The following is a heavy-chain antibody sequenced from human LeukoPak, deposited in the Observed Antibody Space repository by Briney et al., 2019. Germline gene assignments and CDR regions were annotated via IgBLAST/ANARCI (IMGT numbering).Heavy chain of an antibody. CDR3: AGSNGDYYDY. CDR2: IYPCDSDT. CDR1: GYSFTSYW. D-gene: IGHD4-17*01. Sequence: GESLHISCKGSGYSFTSYWIGWMRQMPGKGLEWMGLIYPCDSDTSSSPSFQGQVTISPGKTISTAYLQCSSLKDSDTAMYYCAGSNGDYYDYWGQGTLVTVSS. J-gene: IGHJ4*02. V-gene: IGHV5-51*06.